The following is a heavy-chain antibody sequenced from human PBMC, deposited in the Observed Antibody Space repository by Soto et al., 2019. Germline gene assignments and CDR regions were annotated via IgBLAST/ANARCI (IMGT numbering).Heavy chain of an antibody. J-gene: IGHJ4*02. V-gene: IGHV4-31*03. Sequence: LSLTCTVSGGSISSGGYYWSWIRQHPGKGLEWIGYIYYSGSTYYNPSLKSRVTISVDTSKNQFSLKLSSVTAADTAVYYCARGGDLGYCSGGSCYNDYWGQGTLVTVSS. CDR3: ARGGDLGYCSGGSCYNDY. D-gene: IGHD2-15*01. CDR1: GGSISSGGYY. CDR2: IYYSGST.